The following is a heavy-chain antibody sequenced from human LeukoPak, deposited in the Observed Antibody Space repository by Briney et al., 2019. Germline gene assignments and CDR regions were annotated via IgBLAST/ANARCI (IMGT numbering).Heavy chain of an antibody. J-gene: IGHJ6*02. V-gene: IGHV3-23*01. CDR3: AKDNGDPRYYYYGMDV. D-gene: IGHD4-17*01. CDR2: ISGSGGNT. Sequence: GGSLRLSCAASGFTFSSYAMSWVRQAPGKGLEWVSAISGSGGNTYYADSVKGRFTISRDNSKNTLYLQMNSLRAEDTAVYYCAKDNGDPRYYYYGMDVWGQGTTVTVSS. CDR1: GFTFSSYA.